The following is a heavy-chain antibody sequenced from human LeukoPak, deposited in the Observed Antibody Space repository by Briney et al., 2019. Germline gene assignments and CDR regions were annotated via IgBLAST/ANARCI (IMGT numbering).Heavy chain of an antibody. CDR1: GFTVSSNY. D-gene: IGHD2-2*01. V-gene: IGHV3-53*01. J-gene: IGHJ4*02. CDR2: IYSGGST. CDR3: ASSQYGPSFDY. Sequence: GGSLRLSCAASGFTVSSNYMSWVRQAPGKGLEGVSVIYSGGSTYYADSVKGRFTISRDNSKNTLYLQMNSLRAEDTAVYYCASSQYGPSFDYWGQGTLVTVSS.